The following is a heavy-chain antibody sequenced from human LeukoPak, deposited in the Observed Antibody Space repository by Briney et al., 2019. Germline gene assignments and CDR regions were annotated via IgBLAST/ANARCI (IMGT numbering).Heavy chain of an antibody. CDR2: ISAYNGNT. Sequence: ASVKVSCKASGYTFTSYGISWVRQAPGQGLEWMGWISAYNGNTNYAQKLQGRVTTTTDTSTSTAYMELRSLRSDDTAVYYCARREPYDYVWGSYRWFSYWGQGTLVTVS. CDR3: ARREPYDYVWGSYRWFSY. CDR1: GYTFTSYG. V-gene: IGHV1-18*01. D-gene: IGHD3-16*02. J-gene: IGHJ4*02.